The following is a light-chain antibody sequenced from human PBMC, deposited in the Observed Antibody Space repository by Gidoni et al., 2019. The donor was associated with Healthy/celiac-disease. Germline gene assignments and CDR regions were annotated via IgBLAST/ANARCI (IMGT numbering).Light chain of an antibody. CDR2: EGS. Sequence: QSALPQPASVSGSPGQPITISCTGTSSDVGSYNLVSWYQQHPGKAPKLMIYEGSKRPSGVSNRFSGSQSGNTASLTISGLQAEDEADYYCCSYAGSSTYVFGTGTKVTVL. J-gene: IGLJ1*01. CDR1: SSDVGSYNL. CDR3: CSYAGSSTYV. V-gene: IGLV2-23*01.